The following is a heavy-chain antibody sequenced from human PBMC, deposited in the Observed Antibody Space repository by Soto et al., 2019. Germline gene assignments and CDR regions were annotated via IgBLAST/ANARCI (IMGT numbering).Heavy chain of an antibody. CDR3: AKERLLWDLDY. Sequence: QVQLVESGGGVVQPGRSLTLSCAASGFSFHNYGMHWVRQAPGKGLEWLAVNSHDGSNKYYADSVKGRFTISRDNSKNTLSLEMDSLRADDTAVSSCAKERLLWDLDYWGQGTLVTVSS. CDR2: NSHDGSNK. CDR1: GFSFHNYG. J-gene: IGHJ4*02. V-gene: IGHV3-30*18. D-gene: IGHD3-10*01.